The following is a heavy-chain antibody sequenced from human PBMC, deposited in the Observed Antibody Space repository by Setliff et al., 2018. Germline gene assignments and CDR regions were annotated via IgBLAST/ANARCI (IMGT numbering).Heavy chain of an antibody. CDR1: GYTFTSYG. CDR2: ISAYNGNA. V-gene: IGHV1-18*01. J-gene: IGHJ4*02. Sequence: KVSCKASGYTFTSYGISWVRQAPGQGLEWMGWISAYNGNANYAQKLQGRLTMTTDTSTSTAYMELRSLRSDDTAVYYCARSPPTVVVTAIQAIFDYWGQGTQVTVSS. CDR3: ARSPPTVVVTAIQAIFDY. D-gene: IGHD2-21*02.